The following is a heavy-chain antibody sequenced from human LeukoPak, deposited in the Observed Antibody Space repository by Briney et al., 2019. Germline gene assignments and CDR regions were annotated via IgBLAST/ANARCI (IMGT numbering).Heavy chain of an antibody. CDR3: ARAAKSYYDTSAYSYFDY. J-gene: IGHJ4*02. CDR2: ISVSGNTI. Sequence: PGGSLRLSCASSGFTFSDSSLSWIRQAPGKGLEWVSYISVSGNTIYYADSVKGRFTIARDNAKNSVFLQMNNLRAENTAVYYCARAAKSYYDTSAYSYFDYWGQGTLVTVSS. V-gene: IGHV3-11*01. CDR1: GFTFSDSS. D-gene: IGHD3-22*01.